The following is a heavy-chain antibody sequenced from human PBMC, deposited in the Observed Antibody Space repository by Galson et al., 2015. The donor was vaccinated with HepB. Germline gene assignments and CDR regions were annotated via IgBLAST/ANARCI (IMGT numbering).Heavy chain of an antibody. V-gene: IGHV3-30*18. D-gene: IGHD6-19*01. CDR2: ISHDGSDK. CDR3: AKDPYLYSALAGTMAGFDY. CDR1: GFTFSSYA. Sequence: SLRLSCAASGFTFSSYAMHWVRQAPGKGLEWVAVISHDGSDKHYVDSVKGRFTISRDNSKNTLYLQTNSLRAEDTALYYCAKDPYLYSALAGTMAGFDYWGQGTLVTVSS. J-gene: IGHJ4*02.